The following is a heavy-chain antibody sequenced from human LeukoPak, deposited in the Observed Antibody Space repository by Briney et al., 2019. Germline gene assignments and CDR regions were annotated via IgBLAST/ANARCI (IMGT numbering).Heavy chain of an antibody. Sequence: PGGSLRLSCAASGFTFSSYAMSWVRQAPGKGLEWVSAISGSGGSTYYADSVKGRFTISRDNSKNTLYLQMNSLRAEGTAVYYCCITMVRGGRLDAFDIWGQGTMVTVSS. CDR1: GFTFSSYA. CDR2: ISGSGGST. J-gene: IGHJ3*02. V-gene: IGHV3-23*01. D-gene: IGHD3-10*01. CDR3: CITMVRGGRLDAFDI.